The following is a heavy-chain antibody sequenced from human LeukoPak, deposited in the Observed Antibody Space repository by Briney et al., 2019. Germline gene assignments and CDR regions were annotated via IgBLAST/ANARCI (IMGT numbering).Heavy chain of an antibody. V-gene: IGHV3-74*01. CDR3: ARGPNSNWSGLDF. Sequence: HAGGSLRLSCAASGFTFSSNWMHWVRQAPGKGLVWVSRSNEDGSTTNYADSVKGRFTISRDNAKNTLYLQVNNLRAEDTAVYYCARGPNSNWSGLDFWGQGTLLTVSS. J-gene: IGHJ4*02. CDR2: SNEDGSTT. CDR1: GFTFSSNW. D-gene: IGHD6-6*01.